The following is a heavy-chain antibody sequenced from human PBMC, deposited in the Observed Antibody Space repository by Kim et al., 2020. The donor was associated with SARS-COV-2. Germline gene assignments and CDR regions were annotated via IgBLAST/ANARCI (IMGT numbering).Heavy chain of an antibody. CDR1: GITVSGNY. CDR3: ARDPTGGNLDAFDI. Sequence: GGSLRLSCVASGITVSGNYMNWVRQAPGKGLEWVSVVYSGGETYYADSVKDRCSISRDISNNTLYLQLNSLRAEDTAVYYCARDPTGGNLDAFDIWGHGAIGTPSS. D-gene: IGHD1-1*01. V-gene: IGHV3-66*01. J-gene: IGHJ3*02. CDR2: VYSGGET.